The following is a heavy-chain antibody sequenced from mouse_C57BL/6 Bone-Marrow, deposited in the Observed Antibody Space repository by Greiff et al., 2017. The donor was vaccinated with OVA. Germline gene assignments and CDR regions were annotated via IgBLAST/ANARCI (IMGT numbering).Heavy chain of an antibody. V-gene: IGHV1-82*01. CDR2: IYPGDGDT. Sequence: VMLVESGPELVKPGASVKISCKASGYAFSSSWMNWVKQRPGKGLEWIGRIYPGDGDTNYNGKFKGKATLTADKSSSTAYMQLSSLTSEDSAVYFCAREVYLDYGSAFAYWGQGTLVTVSA. D-gene: IGHD1-1*01. CDR3: AREVYLDYGSAFAY. CDR1: GYAFSSSW. J-gene: IGHJ3*01.